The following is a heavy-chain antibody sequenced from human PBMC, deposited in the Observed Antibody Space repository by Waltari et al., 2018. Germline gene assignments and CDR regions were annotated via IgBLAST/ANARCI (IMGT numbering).Heavy chain of an antibody. Sequence: QVQLVQSGAEVKKPGSSVKVSCKASGGTFSSYAISWVRQAPGQGLEWMGGIIPIFGTANYAQKFQGRVTITADKSTSTAYMELSSLRSEDTAVYYCASDTYYYDNAAFDIWGQGTMVTVSS. CDR3: ASDTYYYDNAAFDI. CDR1: GGTFSSYA. J-gene: IGHJ3*02. D-gene: IGHD3-22*01. CDR2: IIPIFGTA. V-gene: IGHV1-69*14.